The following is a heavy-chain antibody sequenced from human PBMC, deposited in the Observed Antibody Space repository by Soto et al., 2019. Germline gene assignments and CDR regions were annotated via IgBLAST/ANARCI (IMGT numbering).Heavy chain of an antibody. CDR3: ASYRPDDYDILTGYSEYYFDY. V-gene: IGHV4-4*07. D-gene: IGHD3-9*01. Sequence: PSETLSLTCTVSGGFISSYYWSWIRQPAGKGLEWIGRIYTSGSTNYNPSLKSRVTMSVDTSKNQFSLKLSSVTAADTAVYYCASYRPDDYDILTGYSEYYFDYWGQGTLVTVSS. CDR2: IYTSGST. J-gene: IGHJ4*02. CDR1: GGFISSYY.